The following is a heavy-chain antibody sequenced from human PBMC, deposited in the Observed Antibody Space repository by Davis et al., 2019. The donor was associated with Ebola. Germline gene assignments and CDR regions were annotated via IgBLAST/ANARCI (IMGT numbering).Heavy chain of an antibody. D-gene: IGHD2-15*01. CDR3: ARGLGYCSGGSCYWFDP. Sequence: GGSLRLSCAASGFTFSSYGMHWVRQAPGKGLEWVAVISYDGSNKYYADSVKGRFTISRDNSKNTLYLQMNSLRSEDTAVYYCARGLGYCSGGSCYWFDPWGQGTLVTVSS. CDR1: GFTFSSYG. J-gene: IGHJ5*02. CDR2: ISYDGSNK. V-gene: IGHV3-30*03.